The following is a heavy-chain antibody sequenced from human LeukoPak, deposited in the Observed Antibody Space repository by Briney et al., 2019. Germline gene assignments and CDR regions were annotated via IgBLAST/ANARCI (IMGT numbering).Heavy chain of an antibody. CDR2: ISTTSDYI. V-gene: IGHV3-21*01. J-gene: IGHJ4*02. CDR3: ARGGVYSQGFDY. Sequence: GGSLRLSCAASGFTFSSYSMNWLRQAPGKGLDGVSPISTTSDYIYYAGSLKGRLTISRDNAKNSLYLQMNSLRAEDTAVYYCARGGVYSQGFDYWGQGTLVSVSS. CDR1: GFTFSSYS. D-gene: IGHD5/OR15-5a*01.